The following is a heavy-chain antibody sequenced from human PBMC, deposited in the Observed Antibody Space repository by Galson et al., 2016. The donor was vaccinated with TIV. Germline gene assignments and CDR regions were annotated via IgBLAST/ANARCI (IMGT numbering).Heavy chain of an antibody. D-gene: IGHD3-3*02. CDR2: IDSSGST. CDR1: GDSISSGSYY. CDR3: ATGNGFEYLQY. V-gene: IGHV4-61*02. Sequence: TLSLTCTVSGDSISSGSYYWSWIRQPAGKGLEWIGRIDSSGSTNYNPSLKSRVTISLDTSKSQLSLNLTSVTAADTAMYYCATGNGFEYLQYWGQGTLVTVSS. J-gene: IGHJ1*01.